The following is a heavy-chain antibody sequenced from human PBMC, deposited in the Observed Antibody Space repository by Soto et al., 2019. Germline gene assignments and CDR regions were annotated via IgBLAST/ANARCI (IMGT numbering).Heavy chain of an antibody. D-gene: IGHD1-26*01. J-gene: IGHJ6*01. CDR2: IWYDGSSK. V-gene: IGHV3-33*01. Sequence: QVQLVESGGGVVQPGGSLRLSCAASGFTFSTYGMHWVRQAPGKGPEWVAVIWYDGSSKFYLESVKGRFTISRDNSKNTLYLQMSSLRAEDTALYYCARDRAGAVGDSGDYYYDMDVWGQGTTVIVSS. CDR1: GFTFSTYG. CDR3: ARDRAGAVGDSGDYYYDMDV.